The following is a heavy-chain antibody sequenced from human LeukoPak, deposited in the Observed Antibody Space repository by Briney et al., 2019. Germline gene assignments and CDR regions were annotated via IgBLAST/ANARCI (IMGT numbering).Heavy chain of an antibody. D-gene: IGHD1-26*01. CDR1: GGSISSSSYY. V-gene: IGHV4-39*07. J-gene: IGHJ4*02. CDR2: IYYSGST. Sequence: PSETLSLTCTVSGGSISSSSYYWGWIRQPPGKGLEWIGGIYYSGSTYYNPSLKSRVTISVDTSKNQFSLKLSSVTAADTAVYYCARATYSGSYKIDYWGQGTLVTVSS. CDR3: ARATYSGSYKIDY.